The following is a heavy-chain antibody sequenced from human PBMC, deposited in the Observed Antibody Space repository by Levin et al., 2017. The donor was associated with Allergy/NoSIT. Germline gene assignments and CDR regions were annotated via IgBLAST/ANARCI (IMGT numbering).Heavy chain of an antibody. J-gene: IGHJ5*02. CDR2: IYPGDSDT. CDR3: ARRGMSTGWFDP. CDR1: GYTFSNYW. Sequence: KVSCKGSGYTFSNYWIGWVRQMPGKGLEWMGIIYPGDSDTRYNPSFQGQVTISADKSISTAYLQWSSLKTSDSAIYYCARRGMSTGWFDPWGQGTLVAVSS. V-gene: IGHV5-51*01.